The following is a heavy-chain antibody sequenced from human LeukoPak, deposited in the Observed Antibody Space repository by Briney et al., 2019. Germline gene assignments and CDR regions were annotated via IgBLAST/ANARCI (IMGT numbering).Heavy chain of an antibody. CDR2: IYFSGSS. J-gene: IGHJ6*03. CDR3: ARGTSWYRASPYYYYYYMDV. V-gene: IGHV4-39*07. D-gene: IGHD6-13*01. Sequence: SETLSLTCTVSGGSISSSASYWGWIRQPPGRGLEWVATIYFSGSSYYNPSLKSRVTISLDTSKNQFSLKLSSMTAADTAIYYCARGTSWYRASPYYYYYYMDVWGKGTTVTVSS. CDR1: GGSISSSASY.